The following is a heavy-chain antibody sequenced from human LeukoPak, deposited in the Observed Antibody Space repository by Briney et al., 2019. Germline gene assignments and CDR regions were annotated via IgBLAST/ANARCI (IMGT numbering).Heavy chain of an antibody. Sequence: GGSLRLSCAASGFTFSSYGMHWVRQAPGKGREWVAFIRYDGSNKYYADSVKGRFTISRDNSKNTLYLQMNSLRAEDTAVYYCAKGELGYCSSTSCQPFDYWGQGTLVTVSS. J-gene: IGHJ4*02. CDR1: GFTFSSYG. CDR3: AKGELGYCSSTSCQPFDY. D-gene: IGHD2-2*01. CDR2: IRYDGSNK. V-gene: IGHV3-30*02.